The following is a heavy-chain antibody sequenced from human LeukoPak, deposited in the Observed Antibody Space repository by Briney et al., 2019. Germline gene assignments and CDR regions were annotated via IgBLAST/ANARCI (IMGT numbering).Heavy chain of an antibody. V-gene: IGHV3-9*01. CDR2: ISWNSGSI. CDR1: GFTFDDYA. CDR3: AKDKGEAYYDSSGWKDY. Sequence: GGSLRLSCVASGFTFDDYAMHWVRQAPGKGLEWVSGISWNSGSIGYADSVKGRFTISRDNAKNSLYLQMNSLRAEDTALYYCAKDKGEAYYDSSGWKDYWGQGTLVTVSS. D-gene: IGHD3-22*01. J-gene: IGHJ4*02.